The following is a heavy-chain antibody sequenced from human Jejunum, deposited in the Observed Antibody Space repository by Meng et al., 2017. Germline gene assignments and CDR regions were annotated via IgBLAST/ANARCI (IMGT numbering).Heavy chain of an antibody. J-gene: IGHJ3*02. CDR2: IYPGDSDT. V-gene: IGHV5-51*01. CDR1: GYSFTSYW. CDR3: ARSQQLASTYAFDI. Sequence: GESLKISCKGSGYSFTSYWIGWVRQMPGKGLEWMGIIYPGDSDTRYSPSCQGQVTITADKSISTAYLQRSSLKASDTAMYYCARSQQLASTYAFDIWGQGTMVTVSS. D-gene: IGHD6-13*01.